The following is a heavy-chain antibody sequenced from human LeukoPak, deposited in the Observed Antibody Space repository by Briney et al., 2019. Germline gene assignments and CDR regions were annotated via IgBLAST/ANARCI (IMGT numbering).Heavy chain of an antibody. CDR1: GYTFTSYG. V-gene: IGHV1-18*01. CDR3: ARDFHGDGYPGPIGDY. D-gene: IGHD5-24*01. Sequence: GASVKVSCKASGYTFTSYGISWVRQAPGRGLEWMGWISAYNGNTNYAQKLQGRVTMTTDTSTSTAYMELRSLRSDDTAVYYCARDFHGDGYPGPIGDYWGQGTLVTVSS. CDR2: ISAYNGNT. J-gene: IGHJ4*02.